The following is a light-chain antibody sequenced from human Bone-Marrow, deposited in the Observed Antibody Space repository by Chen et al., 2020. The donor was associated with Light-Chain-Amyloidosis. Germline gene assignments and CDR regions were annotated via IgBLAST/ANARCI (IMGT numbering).Light chain of an antibody. V-gene: IGLV3-21*02. CDR3: QVWDRSSGRPV. CDR1: NIGSTS. Sequence: SYVLTQPPSVSVAPGQTATIACGGNNIGSTSVHWYQQTPGQAPLLVVCDDSDRPSGIPERMSGSNSGNTATRSISRVEAGDGADYYCQVWDRSSGRPVFGGGTRLTVL. CDR2: DDS. J-gene: IGLJ3*02.